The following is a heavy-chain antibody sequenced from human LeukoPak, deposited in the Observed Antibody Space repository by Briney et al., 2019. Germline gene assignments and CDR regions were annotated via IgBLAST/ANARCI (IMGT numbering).Heavy chain of an antibody. V-gene: IGHV3-33*01. J-gene: IGHJ5*02. CDR1: GLTFSIYG. CDR3: AREGVPYYDVSNWFDP. Sequence: GGSLRLSCAVSGLTFSIYGMDWVRQAPGKGLEWEAVIWYDGNKKFYADSVKGRFTISRDNSKNTLYLQMNSLRAEDTAVYYCAREGVPYYDVSNWFDPWGQGTLVTVSS. CDR2: IWYDGNKK. D-gene: IGHD3-3*01.